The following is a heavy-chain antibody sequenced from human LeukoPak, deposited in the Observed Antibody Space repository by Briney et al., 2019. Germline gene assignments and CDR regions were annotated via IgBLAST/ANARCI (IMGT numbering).Heavy chain of an antibody. Sequence: SETLSLTCTVSGGSISSYYWSWIRQPPGKGLEWIGYIYYSGSTNYNPSLKSRVTVSVDTSKNQFSLKLSSVTAADTAVYYCAREVAAAGPDYFDYWGQGTLVTVSS. CDR2: IYYSGST. J-gene: IGHJ4*02. CDR1: GGSISSYY. CDR3: AREVAAAGPDYFDY. D-gene: IGHD6-13*01. V-gene: IGHV4-59*01.